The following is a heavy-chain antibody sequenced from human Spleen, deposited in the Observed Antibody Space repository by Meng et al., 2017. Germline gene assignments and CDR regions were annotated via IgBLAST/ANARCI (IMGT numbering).Heavy chain of an antibody. CDR3: AKIPLPETDCRGGGCYSPPSYYYYYGMDV. Sequence: GESLKIPCAASGFTFSTHGMSWVRQAPGKGLEWVSGMGGSGENTHYADSVRGRFAISRDNSKNTLYLQMNSLRAEDTAVYYCAKIPLPETDCRGGGCYSPPSYYYYYGMDVWGQGTTVTVSS. CDR2: MGGSGENT. CDR1: GFTFSTHG. V-gene: IGHV3-23*01. D-gene: IGHD2-15*01. J-gene: IGHJ6*02.